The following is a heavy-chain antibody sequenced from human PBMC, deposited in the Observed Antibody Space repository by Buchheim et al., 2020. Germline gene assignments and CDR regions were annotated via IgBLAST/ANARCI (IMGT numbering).Heavy chain of an antibody. Sequence: QVQLVESGGSVVQPGRSLRLSCAASGFTFINYGIHWVRQAPGKGLEWVAVIWYDGSNKYYADSVKGRFTISRDNSKNTLYLQMNSLRAEDTAVYHCAREYGYYGMDVWGQGTT. CDR3: AREYGYYGMDV. V-gene: IGHV3-33*01. D-gene: IGHD3-10*01. J-gene: IGHJ6*02. CDR2: IWYDGSNK. CDR1: GFTFINYG.